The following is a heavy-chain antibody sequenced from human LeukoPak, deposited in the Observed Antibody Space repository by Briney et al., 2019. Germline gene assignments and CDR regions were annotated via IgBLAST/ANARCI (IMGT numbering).Heavy chain of an antibody. CDR3: ARWGYSYGSDY. V-gene: IGHV3-21*06. J-gene: IGHJ4*02. D-gene: IGHD5-18*01. CDR1: GFTFSDYC. Sequence: GGSLRLSCAASGFTFSDYCMSWVRQAPGKGLEWVSSLSGSSTYIFYADSVKGRFTISRDNAKNSLYLQMNSLRAEDTAVYYCARWGYSYGSDYWGQGTLVTVSS. CDR2: LSGSSTYI.